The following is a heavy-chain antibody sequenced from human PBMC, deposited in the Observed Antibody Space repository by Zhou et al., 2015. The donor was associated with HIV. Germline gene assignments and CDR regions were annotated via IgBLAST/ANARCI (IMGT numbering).Heavy chain of an antibody. CDR3: ARAPTYDILTGYPLPSYYFDY. Sequence: QVQLVQSGAEVKKPGSSVKVSCKASGGTFSSYAISWVRQAPGQGLEWMGGIIPIFGTANYAQKFQGRVTITADESTSTAYMELSSLRSEDTAVYYCARAPTYDILTGYPLPSYYFDYWGQGTLVTVSS. CDR2: IIPIFGTA. J-gene: IGHJ4*02. V-gene: IGHV1-69*01. CDR1: GGTFSSYA. D-gene: IGHD3-9*01.